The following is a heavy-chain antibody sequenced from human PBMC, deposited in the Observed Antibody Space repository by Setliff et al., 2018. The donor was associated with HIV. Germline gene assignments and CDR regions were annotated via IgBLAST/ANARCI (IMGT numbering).Heavy chain of an antibody. V-gene: IGHV3-74*01. CDR1: GISFGNHW. CDR3: ARDYNYIFDS. Sequence: PWGSLRLSCGASGISFGNHWMYWVRQAPGKGLVWVSRINADGSITDYAESVMGRFTISRDNAKNSLYLEMNSLRAEDTAIYYCARDYNYIFDSWGQGVLVTVSS. D-gene: IGHD3-22*01. CDR2: INADGSIT. J-gene: IGHJ4*02.